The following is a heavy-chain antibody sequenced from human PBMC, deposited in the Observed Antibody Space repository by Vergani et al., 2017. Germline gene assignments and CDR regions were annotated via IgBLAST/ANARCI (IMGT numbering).Heavy chain of an antibody. J-gene: IGHJ4*02. D-gene: IGHD3-16*01. CDR1: GFSFSDYY. CDR2: ISSSGSSI. Sequence: QVQVVESGGGLVKFGGSLRLSCAASGFSFSDYYMSWIRQAPGKGLEWLSYISSSGSSIDYADSVKGRFTVSRDNAKNSLYLQMNRLRGEDTAVYYCARVIXSIAHNTPSAPCDYWGQGTLVTVSS. V-gene: IGHV3-11*04. CDR3: ARVIXSIAHNTPSAPCDY.